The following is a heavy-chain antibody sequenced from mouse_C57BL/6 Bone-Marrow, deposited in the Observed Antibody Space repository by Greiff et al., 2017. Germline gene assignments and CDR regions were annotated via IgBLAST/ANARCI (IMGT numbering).Heavy chain of an antibody. CDR2: IWWDDDK. CDR1: GFSLSTFGMG. Sequence: QVTLKVSGPGILQPSQTLSLTCSFSGFSLSTFGMGVGWIRQPSGKGLEWLAHIWWDDDKYYNPALKSRLTISKDTSNNQVFLKIANVDTADTATYYCARIMDYYGSSPAWFAYWGQGTLVTVSA. CDR3: ARIMDYYGSSPAWFAY. D-gene: IGHD1-1*01. V-gene: IGHV8-8*01. J-gene: IGHJ3*01.